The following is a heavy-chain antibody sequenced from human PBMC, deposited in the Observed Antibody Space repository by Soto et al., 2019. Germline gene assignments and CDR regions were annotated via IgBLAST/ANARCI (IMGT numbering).Heavy chain of an antibody. D-gene: IGHD6-19*01. Sequence: GGSLRLSCAASGFRFSSYGMHWVRQAPGKGLEWVALISPDGSNREYADSVKGRFTISRDNSKNTLYLHMNSLRVEDTAVYYCTKPRPSLQWPPFDPWGHGTLVTVSS. J-gene: IGHJ5*02. V-gene: IGHV3-30*18. CDR2: ISPDGSNR. CDR1: GFRFSSYG. CDR3: TKPRPSLQWPPFDP.